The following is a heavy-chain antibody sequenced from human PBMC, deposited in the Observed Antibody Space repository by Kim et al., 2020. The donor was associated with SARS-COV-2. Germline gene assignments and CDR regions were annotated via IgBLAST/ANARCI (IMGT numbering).Heavy chain of an antibody. Sequence: SYADSVKGRFTISRDNAKNTLYLEMNSLRAEDTAVYYCVRADYGASRLDVWGQGTTVTVSS. J-gene: IGHJ6*02. V-gene: IGHV3-74*01. CDR3: VRADYGASRLDV. D-gene: IGHD3-10*01.